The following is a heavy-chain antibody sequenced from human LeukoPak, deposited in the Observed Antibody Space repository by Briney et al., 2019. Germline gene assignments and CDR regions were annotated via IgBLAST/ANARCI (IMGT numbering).Heavy chain of an antibody. CDR3: ARHVQMAANFDY. V-gene: IGHV5-10-1*01. CDR1: GYSLTSYW. D-gene: IGHD5-24*01. CDR2: IDPSDSYT. Sequence: GESLKISCKGSGYSLTSYWISWVRQMPGKGLEWMGRIDPSDSYTNYSPSFQGHVTISADKSISTAYLQWSSLKASDTAMYYCARHVQMAANFDYWGQGTLVTVSS. J-gene: IGHJ4*02.